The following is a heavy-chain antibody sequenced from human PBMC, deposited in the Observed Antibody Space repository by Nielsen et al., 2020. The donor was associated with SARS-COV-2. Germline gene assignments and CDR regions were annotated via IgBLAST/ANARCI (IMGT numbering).Heavy chain of an antibody. V-gene: IGHV1-69*04. Sequence: SVKVSCKASGYTFTGYYMHWVRQAPGQGLEWMGRIIPILGIANYAQKFQGRVTITADKSTSTAYMELSSLRSEDTAVYYCAREAVTRIFDYWGQGTLVTVSS. J-gene: IGHJ4*02. CDR1: GYTFTGYY. D-gene: IGHD4-23*01. CDR3: AREAVTRIFDY. CDR2: IIPILGIA.